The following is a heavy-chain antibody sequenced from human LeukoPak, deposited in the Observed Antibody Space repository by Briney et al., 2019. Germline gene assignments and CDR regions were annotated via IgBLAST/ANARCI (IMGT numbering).Heavy chain of an antibody. D-gene: IGHD2-21*02. J-gene: IGHJ5*02. Sequence: GGSLRLSCAASGFTFSGSAMHWVRQASGKGLEWVGRITSKTNSYATAYAASVKGRFTISRDDSKNTAYLQMNSLKPEDTAIYYCSRQGAYCGGDCDTNWFDPWGQGTLVTVSS. CDR3: SRQGAYCGGDCDTNWFDP. CDR2: ITSKTNSYAT. CDR1: GFTFSGSA. V-gene: IGHV3-73*01.